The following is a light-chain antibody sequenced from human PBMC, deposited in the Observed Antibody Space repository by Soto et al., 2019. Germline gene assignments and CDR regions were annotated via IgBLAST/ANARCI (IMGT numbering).Light chain of an antibody. CDR3: CSYTTSNTRQIV. V-gene: IGLV2-14*01. J-gene: IGLJ1*01. CDR2: DVS. Sequence: QSALTQPASVSGSPGQSITISCTGTSSDVGGYNYVPWYQQHPGKAPKSMIYDVSNRPSGVSNRFSGSKSGNTASLTISGLQAEDEADYYCCSYTTSNTRQIVFGTGTKVTVL. CDR1: SSDVGGYNY.